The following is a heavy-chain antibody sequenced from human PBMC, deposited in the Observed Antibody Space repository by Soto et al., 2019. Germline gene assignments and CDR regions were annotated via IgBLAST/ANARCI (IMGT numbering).Heavy chain of an antibody. CDR1: GGTFSIYA. Sequence: SVKVSCKASGGTFSIYASSWVRQAPGQGLERMGGIIPIFGTANYAQKFQGRVTITADESTSTAYMELSSLRSEDTAVYYCARAGRRVRGVSSSLTFDAFDIWGQGTMVTVSS. CDR2: IIPIFGTA. J-gene: IGHJ3*02. D-gene: IGHD3-10*01. CDR3: ARAGRRVRGVSSSLTFDAFDI. V-gene: IGHV1-69*13.